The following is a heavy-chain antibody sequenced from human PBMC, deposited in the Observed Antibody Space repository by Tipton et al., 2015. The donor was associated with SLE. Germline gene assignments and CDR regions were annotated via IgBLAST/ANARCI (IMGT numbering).Heavy chain of an antibody. CDR1: GGSISSADYY. Sequence: TLSLTCTVSGGSISSADYYWSWIRQHPGKGLEWIGYIYYTMSAYYNPSLKSRVIISLDTSKNHFSLKLSSVTAADTAVYYCARVPRTFYYDYSGHFDYWGPGTLVTVXS. D-gene: IGHD3-22*01. V-gene: IGHV4-31*03. J-gene: IGHJ4*02. CDR3: ARVPRTFYYDYSGHFDY. CDR2: IYYTMSA.